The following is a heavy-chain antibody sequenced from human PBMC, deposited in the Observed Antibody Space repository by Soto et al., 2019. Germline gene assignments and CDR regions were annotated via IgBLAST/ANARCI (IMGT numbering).Heavy chain of an antibody. CDR2: IIPIFGTA. V-gene: IGHV1-69*06. D-gene: IGHD2-15*01. J-gene: IGHJ6*02. Sequence: GASVKVSCKASVGTFSSYAISWVRQAPGQGLEWMGGIIPIFGTANYAQKFQGRVTITADKSTSTAYMELSSLRSEDTAVYYCAREVAKGGYYYYGMDVWGQGTTVTVSS. CDR3: AREVAKGGYYYYGMDV. CDR1: VGTFSSYA.